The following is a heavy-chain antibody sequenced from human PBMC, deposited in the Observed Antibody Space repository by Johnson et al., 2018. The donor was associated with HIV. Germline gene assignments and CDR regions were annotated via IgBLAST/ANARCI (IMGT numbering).Heavy chain of an antibody. CDR1: GFTFDDYD. CDR3: VKMYYNFWRGYSAQMDAFDV. CDR2: IKSKPDGGTT. V-gene: IGHV3-15*01. J-gene: IGHJ3*01. Sequence: EVQLVESGGGVVRPGGSLRVSCAASGFTFDDYDMSWVRQAPGKGLEWVGRIKSKPDGGTTDYAAPVKGRFTISRDNSKNTLYLEMYSLRVADTAVYYCVKMYYNFWRGYSAQMDAFDVWGQGTMVTVSS. D-gene: IGHD3-3*01.